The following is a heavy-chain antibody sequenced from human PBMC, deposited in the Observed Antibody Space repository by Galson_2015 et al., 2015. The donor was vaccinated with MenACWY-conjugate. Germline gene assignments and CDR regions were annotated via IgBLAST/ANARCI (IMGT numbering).Heavy chain of an antibody. CDR3: ARHPPGGRGLDV. D-gene: IGHD1-26*01. CDR2: ISPGDSNT. V-gene: IGHV5-51*01. J-gene: IGHJ6*02. CDR1: GYSFTTYW. Sequence: QSGAEVTKPGESLTISCQGSGYSFTTYWIAWVRQMPGRGVEWVGLISPGDSNTRYSPSFQGQVTISADKSISTAYLQWSSLKASDTAMYYCARHPPGGRGLDVWGQGTTVTVSS.